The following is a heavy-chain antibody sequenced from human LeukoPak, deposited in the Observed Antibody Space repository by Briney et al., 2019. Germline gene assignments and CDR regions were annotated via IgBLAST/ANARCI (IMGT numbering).Heavy chain of an antibody. D-gene: IGHD3-22*01. CDR3: ARVDLSYYYDSSGYYGAYFDY. CDR2: INPNSGGT. Sequence: ASVTVSCKPSGYTFTGYCMHWVRQAPAQGHEWMGWINPNSGGTNYAQKFQGRVTMTRDTSISTAYMELSRLRSDDTAVYYCARVDLSYYYDSSGYYGAYFDYWGQGTLVTVSS. J-gene: IGHJ4*02. V-gene: IGHV1-2*02. CDR1: GYTFTGYC.